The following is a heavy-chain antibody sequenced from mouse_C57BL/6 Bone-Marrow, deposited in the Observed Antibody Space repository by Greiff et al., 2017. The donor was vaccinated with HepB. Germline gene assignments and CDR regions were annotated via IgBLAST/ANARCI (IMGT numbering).Heavy chain of an antibody. CDR2: IDPSDSET. CDR1: GYTFTSYW. V-gene: IGHV1-52*01. CDR3: ARWGVVYFDC. J-gene: IGHJ2*01. Sequence: QVQLQQSGAELVRPGSSVKLSCKASGYTFTSYWMHWVKQRPIQGLEWIGNIDPSDSETHYNQKFKDKATLTVDKSSSTAYMELHSLTSEDSAVYFCARWGVVYFDCWGQGTTLTVSS. D-gene: IGHD1-1*01.